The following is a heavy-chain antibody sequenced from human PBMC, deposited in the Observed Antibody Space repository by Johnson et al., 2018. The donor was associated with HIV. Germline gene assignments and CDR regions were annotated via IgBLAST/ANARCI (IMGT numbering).Heavy chain of an antibody. CDR1: KLTFSNYA. V-gene: IGHV3-23*04. D-gene: IGHD3-10*01. J-gene: IGHJ3*02. CDR3: ARKVRFGPFDI. CDR2: ISGSDGAT. Sequence: VQLVESGGGLVQPGGSLRLSCAASKLTFSNYAMTWVRQAPGKGLEWVSSISGSDGATYYADSVKGRFTISRDNSKNTLYLQMNSLRAEDTAVYYCARKVRFGPFDIWGQGTMVTVSS.